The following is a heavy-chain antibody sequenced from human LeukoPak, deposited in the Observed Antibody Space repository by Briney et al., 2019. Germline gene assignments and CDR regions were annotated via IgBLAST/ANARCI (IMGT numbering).Heavy chain of an antibody. CDR1: GGSIRNYY. J-gene: IGHJ2*01. V-gene: IGHV4-59*01. Sequence: SETPSLTCTVSGGSIRNYYWSGIRQPPGKGLEWIGYIYYSGSTNYNPSLKSRVTISVDTSKNQFSLKLSSVTAADTAVYYCAKTMVRGVASAPYWYFDLWGRGTLVTVSS. D-gene: IGHD3-10*01. CDR2: IYYSGST. CDR3: AKTMVRGVASAPYWYFDL.